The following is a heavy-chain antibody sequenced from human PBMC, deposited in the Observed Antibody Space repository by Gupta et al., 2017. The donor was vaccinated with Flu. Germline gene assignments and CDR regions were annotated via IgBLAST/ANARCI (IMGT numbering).Heavy chain of an antibody. J-gene: IGHJ4*02. CDR3: ARGRYIYYYGSEIPRSERNDY. V-gene: IGHV4-34*01. Sequence: QVQLQQWGAGLLKPSETLSLTCAVYGGSFSGYYWSWIRQPPGKGLEWIGEINHSGSTNYNPSLKSRVTISVDTSKNQFSLKLSSVTAADTAVYYCARGRYIYYYGSEIPRSERNDYRGQGTLVTVSS. D-gene: IGHD3-10*01. CDR2: INHSGST. CDR1: GGSFSGYY.